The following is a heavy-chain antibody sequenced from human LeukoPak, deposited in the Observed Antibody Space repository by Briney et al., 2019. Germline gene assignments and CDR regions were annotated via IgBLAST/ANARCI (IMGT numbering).Heavy chain of an antibody. J-gene: IGHJ3*02. CDR2: ISSSGSTM. CDR3: ARSWAKDYPDGFDI. Sequence: GVSLTLSCAASGFSFSDYYMSWIRQAPGKGLEWVTYISSSGSTMYYADSVKGRFTISRDNAKNSLYLQMNSLRAEDTAVYYCARSWAKDYPDGFDIWGQGTMVAVSS. D-gene: IGHD4-11*01. V-gene: IGHV3-11*01. CDR1: GFSFSDYY.